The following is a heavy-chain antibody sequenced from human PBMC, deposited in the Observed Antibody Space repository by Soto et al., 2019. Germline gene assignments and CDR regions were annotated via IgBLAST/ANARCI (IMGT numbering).Heavy chain of an antibody. J-gene: IGHJ6*02. Sequence: PAGCLGLSCVGSGVAFSTYSINWVRPAPGKGREWVSSISRRSDIYYADSVKGRFTISRDNAKNSVSLQMNSLRAEDTAVYYCAREYTAWPLAYGLDVWGQGTPVTV. CDR1: GVAFSTYS. D-gene: IGHD2-2*02. V-gene: IGHV3-21*01. CDR2: ISRRSDI. CDR3: AREYTAWPLAYGLDV.